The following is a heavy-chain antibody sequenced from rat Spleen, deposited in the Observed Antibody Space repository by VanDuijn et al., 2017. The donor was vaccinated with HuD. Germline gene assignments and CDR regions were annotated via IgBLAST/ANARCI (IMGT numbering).Heavy chain of an antibody. Sequence: EVQLVESGGGLVQPGNSLKLSCAASGFTFSDYAMAWVRQSPEKGLEWVATIVFDSSGVYYRNSVKGRFTLSRDNTRNTLYLQMDGLKSEDTATYYCVTTYFGYGYFDYWGQGLLVTVSS. V-gene: IGHV5-7*01. CDR2: IVFDSSGV. D-gene: IGHD1-9*01. CDR3: VTTYFGYGYFDY. CDR1: GFTFSDYA. J-gene: IGHJ2*01.